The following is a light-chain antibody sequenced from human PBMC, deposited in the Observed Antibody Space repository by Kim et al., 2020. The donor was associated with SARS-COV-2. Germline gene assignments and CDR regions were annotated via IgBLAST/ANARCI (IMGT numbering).Light chain of an antibody. CDR2: DVT. CDR1: SSDVGTYNR. CDR3: CSYTSSSTLV. Sequence: QSALTQPPSVSGSPGQSVTISCTGTSSDVGTYNRVSWYQQPPGTAPHLIIYDVTDRPSGVPDRFSGSKSGNTASLTISGPQAEDEADYYCCSYTSSSTLVFGGGTKLTVL. V-gene: IGLV2-18*02. J-gene: IGLJ2*01.